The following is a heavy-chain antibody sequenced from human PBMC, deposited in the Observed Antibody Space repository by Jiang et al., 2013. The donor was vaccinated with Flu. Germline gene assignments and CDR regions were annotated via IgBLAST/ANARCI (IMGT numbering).Heavy chain of an antibody. CDR1: SISSYY. V-gene: IGHV4-59*12. J-gene: IGHJ3*01. CDR3: ARDHYDFWSGYPAPDAFDL. D-gene: IGHD3-3*01. CDR2: SYSGST. Sequence: SISSYYWSWIRLPQEGTGVGWIYSYSGSTNCGPSLKSRVTMSVDTSKNQFSLKLSSVIAADTAVYYCARDHYDFWSGYPAPDAFDLWGQGTVVTVSS.